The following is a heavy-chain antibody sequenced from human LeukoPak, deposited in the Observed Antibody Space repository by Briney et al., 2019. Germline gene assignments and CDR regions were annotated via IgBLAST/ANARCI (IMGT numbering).Heavy chain of an antibody. CDR2: ISGSAGST. V-gene: IGHV3-23*01. Sequence: GGSLRLSCAATGFTFSRYGTSWVRQAPGKGLEWVSAISGSAGSTYYADSVKGRFTISRDNSKNTLYLQMNSLRAEDTAVYYCAKPDYYYGSGTSTYFGMDVWGQGTTVTVSS. D-gene: IGHD3-10*01. J-gene: IGHJ6*02. CDR3: AKPDYYYGSGTSTYFGMDV. CDR1: GFTFSRYG.